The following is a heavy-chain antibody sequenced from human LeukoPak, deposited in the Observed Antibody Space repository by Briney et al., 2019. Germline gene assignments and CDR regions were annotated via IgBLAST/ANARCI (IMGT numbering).Heavy chain of an antibody. J-gene: IGHJ4*02. CDR3: AKAELAVAGPLDY. Sequence: GGSLRLSCAASGFTFNNYAMSWVRQAPGKGLEWVSAISGSGGTTYYADSVKGRFTISRDNSKNTLYLQMNSLRAEDTAVYYCAKAELAVAGPLDYWGQGTLVTVSS. V-gene: IGHV3-23*01. CDR1: GFTFNNYA. CDR2: ISGSGGTT. D-gene: IGHD6-19*01.